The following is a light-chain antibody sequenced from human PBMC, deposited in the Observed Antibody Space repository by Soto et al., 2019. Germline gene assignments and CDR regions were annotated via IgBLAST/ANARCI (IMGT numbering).Light chain of an antibody. J-gene: IGKJ4*01. CDR3: QQRSNFLT. Sequence: EIVLTQSPGTLSLSPGERATLSCRASQSVSSRLAWYQQKPGQAPRLLIYDASNRATGIPARFSGSGSGTDFTLTISSLEPEDFAVYYCQQRSNFLTFGGGTKVDIK. V-gene: IGKV3-11*01. CDR1: QSVSSR. CDR2: DAS.